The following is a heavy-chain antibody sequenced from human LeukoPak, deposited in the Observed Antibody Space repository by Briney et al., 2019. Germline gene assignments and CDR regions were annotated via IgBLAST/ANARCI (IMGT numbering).Heavy chain of an antibody. V-gene: IGHV4-39*01. CDR2: IYYSGST. D-gene: IGHD4/OR15-4a*01. CDR3: ARHANYGWFDP. CDR1: GGSISSSSYY. J-gene: IGHJ5*02. Sequence: PSETLSLTCTVSGGSISSSSYYWGWIRQPPGKGLEWIGSIYYSGSTYYNPSLESRVTISVDTSKNQFSLKLSSVTAADTAVYYCARHANYGWFDPWGQGTLVTVSS.